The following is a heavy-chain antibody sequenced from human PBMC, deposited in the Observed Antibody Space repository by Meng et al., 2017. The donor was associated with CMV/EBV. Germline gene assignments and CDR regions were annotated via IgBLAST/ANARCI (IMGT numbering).Heavy chain of an antibody. CDR1: ISSGGYY. D-gene: IGHD2-15*01. V-gene: IGHV4-31*02. CDR3: ARGARYCSGGSCSSWFDP. J-gene: IGHJ5*02. Sequence: ISSGGYYWSWIRQHPGKGLEWIGYIYYSGSAYYNPSLKSRVTISVDTSKNQFSLKLSSVTAADTAVYYCARGARYCSGGSCSSWFDPWGQGTLVTVSS. CDR2: IYYSGSA.